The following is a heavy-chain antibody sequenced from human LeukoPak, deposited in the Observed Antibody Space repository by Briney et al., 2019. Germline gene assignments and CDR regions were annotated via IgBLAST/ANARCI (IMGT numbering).Heavy chain of an antibody. V-gene: IGHV4-38-2*01. D-gene: IGHD6-19*01. J-gene: IGHJ4*02. Sequence: SETLSLTCAVSDYSIIDGHYWGRIRQPPGKGLEWIGTIYHTGRTDYNPSLKSRVTMSVDTSKNQFSLRLTSMTAADTAVYYCARGPLSISVAGWYAAHWGQGTLVTVSS. CDR3: ARGPLSISVAGWYAAH. CDR2: IYHTGRT. CDR1: DYSIIDGHY.